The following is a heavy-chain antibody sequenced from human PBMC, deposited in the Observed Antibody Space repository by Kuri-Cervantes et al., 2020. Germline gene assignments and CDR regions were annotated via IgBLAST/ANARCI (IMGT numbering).Heavy chain of an antibody. CDR1: GFSLSTSGMR. CDR3: ARDGYNSEGAFDI. CDR2: IDWDDDK. J-gene: IGHJ3*02. Sequence: SGPTLVKPTQTLTLTCTFSGFSLSTSGMRASWIRQPPGKALEWLARIDWDDDKFYSTSLKTRLTISKDTSKNQVVLTMTNMDPVDTATYYCARDGYNSEGAFDIWGQGTMVTVSS. V-gene: IGHV2-70*04. D-gene: IGHD5-24*01.